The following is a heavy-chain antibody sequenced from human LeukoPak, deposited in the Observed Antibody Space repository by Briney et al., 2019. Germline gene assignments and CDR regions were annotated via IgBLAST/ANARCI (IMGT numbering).Heavy chain of an antibody. D-gene: IGHD3-22*01. CDR3: ARPLYYYDSSAGSAFDI. J-gene: IGHJ3*02. V-gene: IGHV3-20*04. Sequence: GGSLRLSCAASGFTFDDYGMSWVRQAPGKGLELVSGINWNGGSTGYADSVKGRFTISRDNAKNSLYLQMNSLRAEDTALYYCARPLYYYDSSAGSAFDIWGQGTMVTVSS. CDR1: GFTFDDYG. CDR2: INWNGGST.